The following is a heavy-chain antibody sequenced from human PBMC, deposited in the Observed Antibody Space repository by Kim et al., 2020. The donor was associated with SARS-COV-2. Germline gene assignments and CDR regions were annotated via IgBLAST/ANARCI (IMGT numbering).Heavy chain of an antibody. CDR2: ICGHASGT. J-gene: IGHJ4*01. CDR1: GFTFSSYA. Sequence: GGSLRLSCAASGFTFSSYAMSWVRQAPGKGQEWVSVICGHASGTYYGDSVRGRFTISRDNSKNTLFLQMNSLRAEDTAVYYCATYDNSGWAINY. D-gene: IGHD3-22*01. CDR3: ATYDNSGWAINY. V-gene: IGHV3-23*01.